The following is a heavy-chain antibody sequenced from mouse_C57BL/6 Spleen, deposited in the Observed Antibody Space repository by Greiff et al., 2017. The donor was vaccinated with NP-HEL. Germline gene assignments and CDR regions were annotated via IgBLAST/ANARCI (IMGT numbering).Heavy chain of an antibody. Sequence: QVQLKQPGAELVKPGASVKMSCKASGYTFTSYWITWVKQRPGQGLEWIGDIYPGSGSTNYNEKFKSKATLTVDTSSSTAYMQLSSLTSEDSAVYYCARGGRDYPLDYWGQGTTLTVSS. J-gene: IGHJ2*01. D-gene: IGHD2-4*01. CDR1: GYTFTSYW. CDR2: IYPGSGST. V-gene: IGHV1-55*01. CDR3: ARGGRDYPLDY.